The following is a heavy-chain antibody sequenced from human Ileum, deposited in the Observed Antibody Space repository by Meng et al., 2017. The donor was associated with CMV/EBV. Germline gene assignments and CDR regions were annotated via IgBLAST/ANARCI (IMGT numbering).Heavy chain of an antibody. V-gene: IGHV3-23*01. D-gene: IGHD4-17*01. Sequence: VLVLGLGGGLGQPGGSLRLSWAAAGFTFSSYAMTWVRQAPGKGLEWVSTIIANGGIKYYAQSVRGRFTISRDNSKNTLYLQMDSLRAEDTALYYCVKSKDFGDSCPGASWGQGILVTVSS. J-gene: IGHJ5*02. CDR2: IIANGGIK. CDR1: GFTFSSYA. CDR3: VKSKDFGDSCPGAS.